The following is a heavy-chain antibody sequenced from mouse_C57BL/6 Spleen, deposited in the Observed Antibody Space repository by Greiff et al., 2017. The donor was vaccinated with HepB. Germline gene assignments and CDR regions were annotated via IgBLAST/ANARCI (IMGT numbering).Heavy chain of an antibody. V-gene: IGHV6-3*01. Sequence: EVKLEESGGGLVQPGGSMKLSCVASGFTFSNYWMNWVRQSPEKGLEWVAQIRLKSDNYATHYAESVKGRFTISRDDSKSSVYLQMNNLRAEDTGIYYCTGPYYYGSRGHYFDYWGQGTTLTVSS. J-gene: IGHJ2*01. CDR3: TGPYYYGSRGHYFDY. CDR2: IRLKSDNYAT. D-gene: IGHD1-1*01. CDR1: GFTFSNYW.